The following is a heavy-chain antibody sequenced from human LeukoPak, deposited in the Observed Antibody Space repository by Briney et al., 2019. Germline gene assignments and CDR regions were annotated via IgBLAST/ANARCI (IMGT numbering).Heavy chain of an antibody. CDR1: GFTFDDYG. CDR2: INWNSGST. J-gene: IGHJ4*02. D-gene: IGHD3-22*01. CDR3: AKNYDSFGYYTQIDI. V-gene: IGHV3-20*04. Sequence: GGSLRLSCAASGFTFDDYGMSWVSQAPGKGLEWVSGINWNSGSTGYADSVKGRFTISRDNAKNSLYLQMNSLRAEDTALYYCAKNYDSFGYYTQIDIWGQGTLVTVSS.